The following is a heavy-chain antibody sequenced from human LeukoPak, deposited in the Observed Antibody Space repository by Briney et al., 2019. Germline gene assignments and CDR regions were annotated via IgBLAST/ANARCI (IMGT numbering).Heavy chain of an antibody. CDR3: ARGHTAVTRHFDF. CDR2: ISSSSSSTI. D-gene: IGHD4-17*01. CDR1: GFTFSSYS. Sequence: PGGSLRLSCAASGFTFSSYSMNWVRQAPGKGLEWVSYISSSSSSTIYYADSVKGRFTISRDNAKNSLYLQMNSLRAEDTAVYYCARGHTAVTRHFDFWGQGTLVTVSS. J-gene: IGHJ4*02. V-gene: IGHV3-48*01.